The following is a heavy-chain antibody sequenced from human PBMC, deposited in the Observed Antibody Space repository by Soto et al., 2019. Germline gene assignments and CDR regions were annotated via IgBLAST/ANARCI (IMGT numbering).Heavy chain of an antibody. CDR3: ARASTRYSSGWTDAFDI. Sequence: PGGSLRLSCAASGFTFSSYAMHWVRQAPGKGLEWVAVISYDGSNKYYADSVKGRFTISRDNAKNSLYLQMNSLRAEDTAVYYCARASTRYSSGWTDAFDIWGQGTMVTVSS. J-gene: IGHJ3*02. D-gene: IGHD6-19*01. V-gene: IGHV3-30-3*01. CDR2: ISYDGSNK. CDR1: GFTFSSYA.